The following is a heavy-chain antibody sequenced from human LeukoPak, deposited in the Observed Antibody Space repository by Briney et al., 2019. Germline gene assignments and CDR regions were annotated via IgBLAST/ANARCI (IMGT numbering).Heavy chain of an antibody. CDR1: GGSISSSNC. CDR3: ARVRIAVAGTPFDY. J-gene: IGHJ4*02. CDR2: IYHSGST. D-gene: IGHD6-19*01. Sequence: SETLSLTCDVSGGSISSSNCWSWVRQPPGKGLEWIGKIYHSGSTNYNPSLKSRVTISVDKPKTQFSLKLSSVTAADTAVYYCARVRIAVAGTPFDYSGQGTLVTVSS. V-gene: IGHV4-4*02.